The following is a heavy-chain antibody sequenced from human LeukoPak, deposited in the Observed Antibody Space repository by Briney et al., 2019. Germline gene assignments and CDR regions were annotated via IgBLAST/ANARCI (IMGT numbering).Heavy chain of an antibody. D-gene: IGHD1-1*01. J-gene: IGHJ3*02. CDR3: ARDGSWNLLRPNANDAFDI. Sequence: PSETLSLTCTVSGGSISSSSYYWGWIRQPPGKGLEWIGSIYYSGSTYYNPSLKSRVTISVDTSKNQFSLKLSSVTAADTAVYYCARDGSWNLLRPNANDAFDIWGQGTMVTVSS. V-gene: IGHV4-39*07. CDR1: GGSISSSSYY. CDR2: IYYSGST.